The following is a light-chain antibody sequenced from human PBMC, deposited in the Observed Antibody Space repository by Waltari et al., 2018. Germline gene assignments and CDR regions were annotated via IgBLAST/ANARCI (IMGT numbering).Light chain of an antibody. Sequence: DIQMTQSPSMLSASVGDRVTITCRASQTIRGRLAWYQLKPGLAPKLLIYDASKLGGGVPSRFSGSGFGTNFTLTISSLQPDDFATYYCQQYSSFSTFGLGTKV. J-gene: IGKJ1*01. CDR1: QTIRGR. CDR2: DAS. V-gene: IGKV1-5*01. CDR3: QQYSSFST.